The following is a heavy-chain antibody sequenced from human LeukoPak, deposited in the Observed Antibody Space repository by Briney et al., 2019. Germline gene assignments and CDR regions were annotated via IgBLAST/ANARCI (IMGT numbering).Heavy chain of an antibody. CDR3: AKYVSAKVPPYALDV. Sequence: QPGGSLRLSCAASEFTFSSYAMQWVRQAPGKGLEWVSGISASGGSTWYADSVKGRFTISRDNSKNTLYLQMNSLRAEDTAVYYCAKYVSAKVPPYALDVWGQGTTVTVSS. J-gene: IGHJ6*02. D-gene: IGHD2/OR15-2a*01. V-gene: IGHV3-23*01. CDR1: EFTFSSYA. CDR2: ISASGGST.